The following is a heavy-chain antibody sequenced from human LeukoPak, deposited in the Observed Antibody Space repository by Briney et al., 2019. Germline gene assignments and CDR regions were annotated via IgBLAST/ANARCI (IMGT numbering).Heavy chain of an antibody. D-gene: IGHD5-18*01. CDR1: GFTFSSYG. CDR3: ASQSYSS. V-gene: IGHV3-30*03. Sequence: GGSLRLSCAASGFTFSSYGMHWVRQAPGKGLEWVAVISYDGSNKYYADSVKGRFTISRDNSKNTLYLQMNSLRAEDTAVYYCASQSYSSWGQGTLVTVSS. CDR2: ISYDGSNK. J-gene: IGHJ4*02.